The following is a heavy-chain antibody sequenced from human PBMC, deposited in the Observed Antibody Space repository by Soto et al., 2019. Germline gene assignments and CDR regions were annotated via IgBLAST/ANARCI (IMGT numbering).Heavy chain of an antibody. CDR3: AHSPCSGGTCYLFDY. Sequence: ITLKESGPTLVKPTKTLTLTCTISGFSLSTSGVGVGWIRQPPGKALAWLALIYWDDVQRYTPSLKTRLTITKDTSRNQVVLTMTNMDPVDTAKYYCAHSPCSGGTCYLFDYWGQGTLVTVSS. CDR1: GFSLSTSGVG. V-gene: IGHV2-5*02. J-gene: IGHJ4*02. CDR2: IYWDDVQ. D-gene: IGHD2-15*01.